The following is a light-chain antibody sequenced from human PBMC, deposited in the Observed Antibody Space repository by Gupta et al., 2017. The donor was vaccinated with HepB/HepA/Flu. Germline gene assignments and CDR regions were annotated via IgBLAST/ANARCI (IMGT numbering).Light chain of an antibody. J-gene: IGKJ2*01. V-gene: IGKV4-1*01. CDR1: QNILYSPNNDNY. CDR2: WAS. CDR3: HQYYAIPFT. Sequence: INCKSSQNILYSPNNDNYLAWYQQKPGQPPKLLIYWASSRESGVPDRFSGSGSATDFTLTISSLQTEDVAVYYCHQYYAIPFTFGQGTKLEIK.